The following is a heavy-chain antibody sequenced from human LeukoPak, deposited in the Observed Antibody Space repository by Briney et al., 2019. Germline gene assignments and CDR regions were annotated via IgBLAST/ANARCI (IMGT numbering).Heavy chain of an antibody. Sequence: PGGSLRLSCAASGLAFSDYWMSWVRQAPGKGLEWVANIKPDGGHQNYVDSVKGRFTISRDNAKNSLNLQMNSLRAEDTAIYYCAITFPYCGGGSCALRGQGTLVTVSS. V-gene: IGHV3-7*01. D-gene: IGHD2-15*01. CDR2: IKPDGGHQ. J-gene: IGHJ4*02. CDR3: AITFPYCGGGSCAL. CDR1: GLAFSDYW.